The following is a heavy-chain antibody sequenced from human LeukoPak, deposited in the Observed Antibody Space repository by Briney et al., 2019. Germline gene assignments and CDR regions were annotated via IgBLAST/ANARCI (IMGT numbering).Heavy chain of an antibody. D-gene: IGHD6-13*01. Sequence: PSETLSLTCTVSGGSISPYYWSWIRQPAGKGLEWIGRIYYTGTTDYNPSLKSRVSMSLDTSTKQFSLKLSSATAADTAVYYCARGLTAAVDRALDYWGQGTLVTVSS. V-gene: IGHV4-4*07. CDR2: IYYTGTT. CDR1: GGSISPYY. CDR3: ARGLTAAVDRALDY. J-gene: IGHJ4*02.